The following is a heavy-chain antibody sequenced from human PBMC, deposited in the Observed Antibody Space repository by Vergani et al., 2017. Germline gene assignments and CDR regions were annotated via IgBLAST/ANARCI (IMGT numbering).Heavy chain of an antibody. V-gene: IGHV3-30-3*01. J-gene: IGHJ4*02. CDR2: ISYDGSNK. CDR1: GFTFSSYA. Sequence: VQLLESGGGLVQPGGSLRLSCAASGFTFSSYAMSWVRQAPGKGLEWVAVISYDGSNKYYADSVKGRFTISRDNSKNTLYLQMNSLRAEDTAVYYCAKAPWATVTTGAWLDYWGQGTLVTVSS. D-gene: IGHD4-17*01. CDR3: AKAPWATVTTGAWLDY.